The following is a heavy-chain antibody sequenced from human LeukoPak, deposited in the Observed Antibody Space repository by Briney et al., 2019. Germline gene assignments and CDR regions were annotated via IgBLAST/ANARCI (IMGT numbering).Heavy chain of an antibody. V-gene: IGHV4-4*07. CDR1: GGSINSGY. D-gene: IGHD3-16*01. CDR2: INSRGST. CDR3: ARDSEGWASAYYYYYMDV. J-gene: IGHJ6*03. Sequence: SETLSLTCTVSGGSINSGYWSWIRQPAGKGLDWIGRINSRGSTKYNPSLKSRVTMSVDTSKNQFSLRLTSVTAADTAVYYCARDSEGWASAYYYYYMDVWGKGTTVTVSS.